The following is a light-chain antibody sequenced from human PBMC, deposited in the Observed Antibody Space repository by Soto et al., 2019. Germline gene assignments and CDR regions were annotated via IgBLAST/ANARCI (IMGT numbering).Light chain of an antibody. V-gene: IGKV1-39*01. CDR1: ETTALY. CDR3: QQSYNTPFS. J-gene: IGKJ3*01. Sequence: DIEMTQSPPSLSASVGDRVTITCRASETTALYLNWYQQKPGKAPKLLIRAASRLETAVPARFSGSGSGTAFTLTITALQPEDVATYYCQQSYNTPFSFGPGTTVDV. CDR2: AAS.